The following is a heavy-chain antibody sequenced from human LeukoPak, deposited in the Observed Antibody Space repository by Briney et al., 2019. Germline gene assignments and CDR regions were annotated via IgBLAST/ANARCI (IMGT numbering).Heavy chain of an antibody. CDR3: ARGHYFTSLHM. D-gene: IGHD3-16*01. CDR1: GGTFSSYA. CDR2: INPNSGAT. Sequence: GASVKVSCKASGGTFSSYAISWVRQAPGQGLEWMGWINPNSGATNYAQKFQGRVTMTRDTSISTAYMDLSSLRSDDTAVYHCARGHYFTSLHMWGQGTLVTVSS. J-gene: IGHJ4*03. V-gene: IGHV1-2*02.